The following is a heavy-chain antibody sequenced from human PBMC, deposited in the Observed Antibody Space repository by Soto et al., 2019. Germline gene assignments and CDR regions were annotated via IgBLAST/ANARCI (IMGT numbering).Heavy chain of an antibody. CDR2: VYYSGST. J-gene: IGHJ4*02. D-gene: IGHD6-13*01. CDR1: GDSVYSYY. CDR3: ARAETSGIHYFDY. Sequence: SETLSLTCTVTGDSVYSYYWSWTRPPPGKGLECMVYVYYSGSTNYTPSLKSRVTISVDTSKNQISLRLKSVTAADTAVYYGARAETSGIHYFDYWGQGSLVTVSS. V-gene: IGHV4-59*02.